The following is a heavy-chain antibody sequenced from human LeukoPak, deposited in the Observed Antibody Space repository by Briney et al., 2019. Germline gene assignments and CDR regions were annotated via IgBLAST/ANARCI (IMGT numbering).Heavy chain of an antibody. CDR3: ARALKGGIYYAGFYYMDV. D-gene: IGHD1-26*01. V-gene: IGHV3-21*01. J-gene: IGHJ6*03. Sequence: PGGSLRLSCAASGFTFSSYAMSWVRQAPGKGLEWVSSISSSSTYIYYADSVKGRFTISRDNAKNSLYLQMNSLRAEDTAVYYCARALKGGIYYAGFYYMDVWGKGTTVTVSS. CDR1: GFTFSSYA. CDR2: ISSSSTYI.